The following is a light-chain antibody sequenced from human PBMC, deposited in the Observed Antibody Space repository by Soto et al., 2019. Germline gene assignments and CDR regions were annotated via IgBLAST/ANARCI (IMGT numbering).Light chain of an antibody. Sequence: EIVMTQSPATLSVSPGDGATLSCRASQSISSNLVWYQQKPGQAPRLLLYAASARATGIPARFSGSGSGTEFTLTITSLQSEDFAVYYCQQFDTWPRTFGQGTKVDVK. CDR1: QSISSN. CDR2: AAS. J-gene: IGKJ1*01. V-gene: IGKV3-15*01. CDR3: QQFDTWPRT.